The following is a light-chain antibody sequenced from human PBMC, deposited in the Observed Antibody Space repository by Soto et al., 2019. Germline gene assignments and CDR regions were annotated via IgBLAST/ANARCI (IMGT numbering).Light chain of an antibody. J-gene: IGLJ1*01. Sequence: QPVLTQPASVSGSPGQSIVISCTGTSSDVGAYNYVSWYQQYPGKVPKLMIYDVINRPSGVSNRFSGSKSGNTASLTISGLQAEDEADYYCCSYTTTDIYVFGTGTKLTVL. CDR3: CSYTTTDIYV. V-gene: IGLV2-14*03. CDR1: SSDVGAYNY. CDR2: DVI.